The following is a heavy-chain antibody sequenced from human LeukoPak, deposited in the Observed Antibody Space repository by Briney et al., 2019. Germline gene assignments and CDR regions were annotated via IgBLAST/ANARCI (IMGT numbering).Heavy chain of an antibody. V-gene: IGHV1-18*01. CDR1: GYTFTSYG. Sequence: ASVKVSCKASGYTFTSYGISWVRQAPGQGLEWMGWISAYNGNTNYAQKLQGRVTMTTDTSTSTAYMELRSLRSDDTAVYYCARDYLYCGGDCFVDDWGQGTLVTVSS. J-gene: IGHJ4*02. CDR3: ARDYLYCGGDCFVDD. D-gene: IGHD2-21*02. CDR2: ISAYNGNT.